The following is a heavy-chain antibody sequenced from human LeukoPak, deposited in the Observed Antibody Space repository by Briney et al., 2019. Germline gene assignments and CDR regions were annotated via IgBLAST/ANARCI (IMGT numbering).Heavy chain of an antibody. CDR3: ARVLAAVAGTGFDY. CDR1: GGSFSGYY. CDR2: INHSGST. V-gene: IGHV4-34*01. Sequence: SETLSLTCAVYGGSFSGYYWSWIRQPPGKGLEWIGEINHSGSTNYNPSLKSRVTISVDTSKNQFSLKLSSVTAADTAVYYCARVLAAVAGTGFDYWGQGTLVTVSS. J-gene: IGHJ4*02. D-gene: IGHD6-19*01.